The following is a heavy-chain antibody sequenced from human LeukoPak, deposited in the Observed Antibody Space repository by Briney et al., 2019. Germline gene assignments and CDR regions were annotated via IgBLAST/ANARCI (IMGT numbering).Heavy chain of an antibody. CDR2: ISGSGDTT. CDR1: GFTFSSYA. V-gene: IGHV3-23*01. CDR3: AKLSGIAVAGTFDN. Sequence: GGSLRLSCAASGFTFSSYAMGWVRQGSGKGLEWVSGISGSGDTTYLADSVRGRFSISRDNSKSTLYLQMNSLRAEDTAVYHCAKLSGIAVAGTFDNWGQGTLVTVSS. J-gene: IGHJ4*02. D-gene: IGHD6-13*01.